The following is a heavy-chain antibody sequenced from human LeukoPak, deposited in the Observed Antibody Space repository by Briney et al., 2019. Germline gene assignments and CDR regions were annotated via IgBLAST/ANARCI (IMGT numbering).Heavy chain of an antibody. J-gene: IGHJ2*01. V-gene: IGHV3-33*01. D-gene: IGHD3-22*01. CDR1: GFTFSSYG. Sequence: PGGSLRLSCAASGFTFSSYGMHWVRQAPGKGPEWVAVIWYDGSNKYYADSVKGRFTISRDNSKNTLYLQMNSLRAEDTAVYYCARDAYYYDSSGYYENWYFDLWGRGTLVTVSS. CDR3: ARDAYYYDSSGYYENWYFDL. CDR2: IWYDGSNK.